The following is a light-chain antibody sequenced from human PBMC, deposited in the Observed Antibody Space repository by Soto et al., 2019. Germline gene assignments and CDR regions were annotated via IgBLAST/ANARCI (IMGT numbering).Light chain of an antibody. Sequence: IQMTQCPSTLSASVGDRATITCWASESITNSLAWYQQKPGKAPKVLIYDATNLEYGVPSRFSGSGFATEFILTISSLKPDDFANYYCQQSYSTHRITFGQGTRLEIK. J-gene: IGKJ5*01. CDR1: ESITNS. V-gene: IGKV1-5*01. CDR2: DAT. CDR3: QQSYSTHRIT.